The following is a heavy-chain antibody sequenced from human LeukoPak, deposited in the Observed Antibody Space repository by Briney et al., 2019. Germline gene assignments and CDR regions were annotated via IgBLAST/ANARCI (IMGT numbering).Heavy chain of an antibody. CDR2: ISWNSGSI. D-gene: IGHD6-19*01. J-gene: IGHJ4*02. CDR3: AKDIDSGSSGWYGLDY. V-gene: IGHV3-9*03. CDR1: GFTFDDYA. Sequence: GGSLRLSCAASGFTFDDYAMHWVRQAPGKGLEWVSGISWNSGSIGYEDSVKGRFTISGDNAKNSLYLQMNSLRAEDMASYYCAKDIDSGSSGWYGLDYWGQGTLVTVSS.